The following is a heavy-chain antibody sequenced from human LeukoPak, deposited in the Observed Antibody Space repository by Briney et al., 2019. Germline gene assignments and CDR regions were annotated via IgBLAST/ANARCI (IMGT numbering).Heavy chain of an antibody. Sequence: PSETLSLTCGVSGGSIISGDYAWSWIRQPPGKGLEWIGFIYHTGSTYYSPSLKSRITLSVDTSKNQFSLKLNSVTAADTAVYYCASAMVRGTPYYFDFWGQGALVTVSS. CDR2: IYHTGST. D-gene: IGHD5-18*01. J-gene: IGHJ4*02. CDR1: GGSIISGDYA. V-gene: IGHV4-30-2*01. CDR3: ASAMVRGTPYYFDF.